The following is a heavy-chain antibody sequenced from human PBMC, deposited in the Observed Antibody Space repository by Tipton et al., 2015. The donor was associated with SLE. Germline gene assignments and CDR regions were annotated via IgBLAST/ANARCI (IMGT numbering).Heavy chain of an antibody. CDR3: ANRRG. Sequence: RSLRLSCAASGFTFSSYAMHWVRQAPGKGLEWVAVISYDGSNKYYADSVKGRFTISRDNSKNTLYLDMKDLRAEDTAVYYCANRRGWGQGTLVTVSS. D-gene: IGHD2/OR15-2a*01. CDR2: ISYDGSNK. CDR1: GFTFSSYA. J-gene: IGHJ4*02. V-gene: IGHV3-30*04.